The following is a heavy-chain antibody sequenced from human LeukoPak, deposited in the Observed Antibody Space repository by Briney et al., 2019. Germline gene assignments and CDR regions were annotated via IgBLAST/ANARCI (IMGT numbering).Heavy chain of an antibody. D-gene: IGHD6-25*01. Sequence: PSETLSLTCAVYGGSFRGYYWSWIRQPPGKGREGIGEINHSGNTNYNPSLKSRVTISVDTSKNQFSLKLSSVTAADTAVYYCARVLLALKVRLDFDYWGQGTLVTVSS. J-gene: IGHJ4*02. CDR2: INHSGNT. CDR3: ARVLLALKVRLDFDY. CDR1: GGSFRGYY. V-gene: IGHV4-34*01.